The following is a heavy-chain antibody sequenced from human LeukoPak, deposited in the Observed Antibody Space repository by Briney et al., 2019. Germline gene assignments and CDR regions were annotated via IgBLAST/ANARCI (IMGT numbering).Heavy chain of an antibody. D-gene: IGHD6-13*01. CDR3: ARASENPPGIAAAGHYFDY. CDR2: ISYDGSNK. CDR1: GFTFSSYA. V-gene: IGHV3-30-3*01. J-gene: IGHJ4*02. Sequence: PGGSLRLSCAASGFTFSSYAMHWVRQAPGKGLEWVAVISYDGSNKYYADSVKGRFTISRDNSKNTLYLQMNSLRAEDTAVYYCARASENPPGIAAAGHYFDYWGQGTLVTVSS.